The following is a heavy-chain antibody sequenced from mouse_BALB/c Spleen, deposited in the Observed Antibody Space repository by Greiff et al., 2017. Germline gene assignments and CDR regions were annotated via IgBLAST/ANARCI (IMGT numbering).Heavy chain of an antibody. V-gene: IGHV1-80*01. J-gene: IGHJ4*01. CDR2: IYPGDGDT. D-gene: IGHD2-1*01. CDR3: ARSGKGHYYAMDY. Sequence: QVQLQQSGAELVRPGSSVKISCKASGYAFSSYWMNWVKQRPGQGLEWIGQIYPGDGDTNYNGKFKGKATLTADKSSSTAYMQLSSLTSEDSAVYFCARSGKGHYYAMDYWGQGTSVTVSA. CDR1: GYAFSSYW.